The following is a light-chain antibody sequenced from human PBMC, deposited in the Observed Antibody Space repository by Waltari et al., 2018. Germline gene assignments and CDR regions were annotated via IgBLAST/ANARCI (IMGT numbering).Light chain of an antibody. J-gene: IGKJ1*01. V-gene: IGKV3-15*01. CDR1: HPINTN. Sequence: MTHSPDTLSASPGDRITLSCRPSHPINTNLAWYQRKPGQAPRLRISDASTRAAGVPARFSGSGSGTEFTHTSSSLQSEDFAAYYGQKYKNWPRAFGEGTKVESK. CDR3: QKYKNWPRA. CDR2: DAS.